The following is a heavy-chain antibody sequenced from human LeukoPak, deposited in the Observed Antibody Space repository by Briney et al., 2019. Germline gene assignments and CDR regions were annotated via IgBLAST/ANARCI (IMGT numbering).Heavy chain of an antibody. Sequence: SETLSLTCTVSGDSITSGSYYWRWIRQPAGKGLEWIARIFISGGTNYNPSLRSRVTMSLDTSKNQFSLKLYSVTAADTAVYYCARVARDGYNYDAFDIWGQGTMVTVSS. CDR1: GDSITSGSYY. D-gene: IGHD5-24*01. J-gene: IGHJ3*02. CDR2: IFISGGT. V-gene: IGHV4-61*02. CDR3: ARVARDGYNYDAFDI.